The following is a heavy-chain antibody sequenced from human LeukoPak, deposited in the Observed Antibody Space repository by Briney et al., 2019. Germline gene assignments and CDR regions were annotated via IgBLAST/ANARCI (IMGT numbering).Heavy chain of an antibody. J-gene: IGHJ4*02. CDR2: INSDGSST. CDR1: GFTFNSYW. V-gene: IGHV3-74*01. CDR3: ANYYYYNSGYLDY. Sequence: GGSLRLSCAASGFTFNSYWMHWVRQAPGKGLVWVSRINSDGSSTSYADSVKGRFTISRDNAKNTLYLQMNSLGVEDTAVYYCANYYYYNSGYLDYWGQGTLVTVSS. D-gene: IGHD3-22*01.